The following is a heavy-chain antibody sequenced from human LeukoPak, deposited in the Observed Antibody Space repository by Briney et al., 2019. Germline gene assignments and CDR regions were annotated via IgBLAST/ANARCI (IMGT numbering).Heavy chain of an antibody. CDR1: GFTFSSYW. CDR3: VREDFGNSLDY. J-gene: IGHJ4*02. CDR2: IRSSGDRI. Sequence: PGGSLRLSCAASGFTFSSYWMSWVRQAPGKGLEWVSYIRSSGDRIYYADSVKGRFTISRDNAKNSLYLQMNSLRTGDTALYYCVREDFGNSLDYWGQGTLVTVSS. V-gene: IGHV3-48*04. D-gene: IGHD3-3*01.